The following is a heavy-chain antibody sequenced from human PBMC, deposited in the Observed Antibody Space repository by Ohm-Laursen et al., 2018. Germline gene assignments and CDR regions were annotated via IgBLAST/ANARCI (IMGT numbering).Heavy chain of an antibody. CDR3: AREGGNEPYFDY. V-gene: IGHV1-69*04. J-gene: IGHJ4*02. CDR2: IIPILGIA. Sequence: GASVKVSCKASGGTFSSYAISWVRQAPGQGLEWMGRIIPILGIANYAQKLQGRVTITADKSTSTAYMELSSLRSEDTAVYYCAREGGNEPYFDYWGQGTLVTVSS. CDR1: GGTFSSYA. D-gene: IGHD4-23*01.